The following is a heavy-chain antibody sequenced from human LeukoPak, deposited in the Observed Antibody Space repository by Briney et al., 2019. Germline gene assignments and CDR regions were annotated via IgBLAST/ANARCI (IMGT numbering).Heavy chain of an antibody. J-gene: IGHJ4*02. CDR1: GFTFSSYG. V-gene: IGHV3-33*01. Sequence: GRSLRLSCAASGFTFSSYGMHWVRQAPGKGLEWGAVIWYDGSNKYYADSVKGRFTISRDNSKNTLYLQMNSLRAEDTAVYYCARGSPYYDILTGYTFDYWGQGTLVTVSS. D-gene: IGHD3-9*01. CDR2: IWYDGSNK. CDR3: ARGSPYYDILTGYTFDY.